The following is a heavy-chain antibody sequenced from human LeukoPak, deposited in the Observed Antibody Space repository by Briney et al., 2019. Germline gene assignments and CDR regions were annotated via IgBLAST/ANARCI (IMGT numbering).Heavy chain of an antibody. CDR2: MNPNSGNT. D-gene: IGHD2-2*01. V-gene: IGHV1-8*03. J-gene: IGHJ4*02. CDR3: ARAVGTSCYYLGY. Sequence: ASVKVSCKASGYTCTSYDINWVRQATGQGLEWMGWMNPNSGNTGYAQKFQGRVTITRNTSISTAYMELSSLRSEDTAVYYCARAVGTSCYYLGYWGQGTLVTVSS. CDR1: GYTCTSYD.